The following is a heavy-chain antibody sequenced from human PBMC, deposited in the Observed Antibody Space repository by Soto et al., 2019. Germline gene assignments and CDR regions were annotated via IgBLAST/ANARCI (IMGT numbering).Heavy chain of an antibody. V-gene: IGHV3-21*01. J-gene: IGHJ3*02. D-gene: IGHD3-10*01. Sequence: EVQLVESGGGLGKPGGSLRLSCAASGFTFTTYSLTWVRQAPGKGLEWVSSISSSGTYIFYADSVKGRFTISRDNAKNSLYLQMNSLRAEDTAVYFCARDRARTTNAFDIWGQGTMVTVSS. CDR1: GFTFTTYS. CDR2: ISSSGTYI. CDR3: ARDRARTTNAFDI.